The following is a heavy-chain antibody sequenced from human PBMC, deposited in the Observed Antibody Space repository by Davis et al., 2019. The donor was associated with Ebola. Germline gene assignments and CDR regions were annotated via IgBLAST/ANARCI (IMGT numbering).Heavy chain of an antibody. D-gene: IGHD3-10*01. V-gene: IGHV1-46*01. CDR2: INPSGGST. Sequence: ASVKVSCKASGYTFTSYYMHWVRQAPGQGLEWMGIINPSGGSTSYAQKFQGRVTMTRDTSTSTVYMELSSLRSEDTAVYYCARAGPGSGTKYYYYGMDVWGKGTTVTVSS. J-gene: IGHJ6*04. CDR3: ARAGPGSGTKYYYYGMDV. CDR1: GYTFTSYY.